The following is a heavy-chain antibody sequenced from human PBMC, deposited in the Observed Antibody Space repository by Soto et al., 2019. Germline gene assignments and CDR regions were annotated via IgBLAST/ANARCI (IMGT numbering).Heavy chain of an antibody. V-gene: IGHV4-61*01. CDR1: GVSVSSGSFY. CDR2: GSYSGTT. Sequence: SETLSLTCTVSGVSVSSGSFYWAWIRQPPGKGLEWIGFGSYSGTTNYKPSLKSRVTISVDTSRSQISLKVSSLTAADTAVYSCARGATVTHYDYWGQGTLVIVSS. CDR3: ARGATVTHYDY. J-gene: IGHJ4*02. D-gene: IGHD4-17*01.